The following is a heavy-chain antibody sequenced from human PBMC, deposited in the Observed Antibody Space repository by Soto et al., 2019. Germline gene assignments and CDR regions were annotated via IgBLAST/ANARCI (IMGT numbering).Heavy chain of an antibody. CDR3: ARAVPLGIAAAGPVYYFDY. V-gene: IGHV4-59*01. J-gene: IGHJ4*01. Sequence: QVQLQESGPGLVNPSEPLTLTCSVSGDFITSYHWSWIRQPPGKGLEWIGYISYSGDTNYNPTLNSRGTISVDTSKNQVSLRLRSVTAADTAVYYCARAVPLGIAAAGPVYYFDYWGHGTLVTVSS. CDR1: GDFITSYH. D-gene: IGHD6-13*01. CDR2: ISYSGDT.